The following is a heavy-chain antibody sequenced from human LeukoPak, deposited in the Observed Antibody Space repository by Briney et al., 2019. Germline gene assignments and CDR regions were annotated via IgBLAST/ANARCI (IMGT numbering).Heavy chain of an antibody. CDR2: INPNSGGT. CDR3: ARGAQYYYDSSGYSRFNY. Sequence: ASVKVSCEASGYTFTGYYMHWVRQAPGQGLEWMGWINPNSGGTNYAQKFQGRVTMTRDTSISTAYMELSRLRSDDTAVYYCARGAQYYYDSSGYSRFNYWGQGTLVTVSS. J-gene: IGHJ4*02. V-gene: IGHV1-2*02. D-gene: IGHD3-22*01. CDR1: GYTFTGYY.